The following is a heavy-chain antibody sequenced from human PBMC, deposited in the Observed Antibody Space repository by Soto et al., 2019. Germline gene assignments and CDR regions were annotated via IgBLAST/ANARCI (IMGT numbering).Heavy chain of an antibody. CDR1: GGSIGSGDYH. CDR2: IYYSGST. Sequence: ASETLSLTCTVSGGSIGSGDYHWSWIRQPPGKGLECIGYIYYSGSTYYNPSLKSRVIISVDTSKNQFSLKLSSVTAADTAVYYCARGAVDFDLWGQGTMVTV. V-gene: IGHV4-30-4*01. J-gene: IGHJ3*01. CDR3: ARGAVDFDL.